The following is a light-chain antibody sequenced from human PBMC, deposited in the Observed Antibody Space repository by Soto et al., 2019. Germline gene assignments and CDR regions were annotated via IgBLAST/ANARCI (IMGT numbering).Light chain of an antibody. J-gene: IGKJ1*01. Sequence: EIVLTQSPGTLALTPGEGAALSCRASQSISTTYLAWYQQKPGQAPRLLIYGASTRATGIPHRFSGSGSGTDFPLTISRLEPEDFAVYYCHQYGSSPQTFGQGTKVDIK. V-gene: IGKV3-20*01. CDR1: QSISTTY. CDR2: GAS. CDR3: HQYGSSPQT.